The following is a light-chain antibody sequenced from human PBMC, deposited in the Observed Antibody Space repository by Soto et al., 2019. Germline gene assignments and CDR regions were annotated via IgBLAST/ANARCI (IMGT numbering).Light chain of an antibody. Sequence: DIQMTQSPSALSASEGDRVTITCRASQSISSNLNWYQQKAGKAPKLPIYAASSLQSGVPSRFSGSGSGTDFTLTISSLQPEDFATYYCQQSSSTPLTFGGGTKVEIK. J-gene: IGKJ4*01. CDR3: QQSSSTPLT. CDR1: QSISSN. CDR2: AAS. V-gene: IGKV1-39*01.